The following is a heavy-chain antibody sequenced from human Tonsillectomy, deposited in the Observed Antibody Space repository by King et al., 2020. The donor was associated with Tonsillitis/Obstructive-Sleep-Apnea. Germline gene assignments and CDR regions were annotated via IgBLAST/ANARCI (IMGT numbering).Heavy chain of an antibody. D-gene: IGHD5-24*01. J-gene: IGHJ4*02. V-gene: IGHV3-9*01. CDR3: AKDGEMATKYYFDY. CDR1: GFTFDDYA. CDR2: ISWNSGSI. Sequence: QLVQSGGGLVQPGRSLRLSCAASGFTFDDYAMHWVRQAPGKGLEWVSGISWNSGSIGYADSVKGRFTISRDNAKNSLYLQMNSLRAEDTALYYCAKDGEMATKYYFDYWGQGTLVTVSS.